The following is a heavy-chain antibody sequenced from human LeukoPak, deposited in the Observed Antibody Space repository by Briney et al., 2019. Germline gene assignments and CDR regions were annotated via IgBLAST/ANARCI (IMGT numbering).Heavy chain of an antibody. J-gene: IGHJ4*02. CDR2: ISSSGSTK. D-gene: IGHD3-9*01. Sequence: GGSLRLSCAASGLTFSTYNMNWVRQAPGKGLEWVSYISSSGSTKYYADSVKGRFTISRDNVKNSLFLQMNSLSDEDTAVYYCARDFLTGYFDYWGQGTLVTVSS. CDR3: ARDFLTGYFDY. V-gene: IGHV3-48*02. CDR1: GLTFSTYN.